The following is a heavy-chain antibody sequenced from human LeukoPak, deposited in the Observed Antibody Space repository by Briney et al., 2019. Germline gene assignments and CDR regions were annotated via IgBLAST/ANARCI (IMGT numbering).Heavy chain of an antibody. CDR2: IYYSGST. Sequence: SETLSLTCTVSGGSISSYSWSWIRQPPGKGLEWIGYIYYSGSTNYNPSLESRVTISVDTSKNQFSLKLNSVTAADTAVYFCARHEGSGLLNFDFWGQGTLVTVSS. J-gene: IGHJ4*02. D-gene: IGHD6-19*01. CDR1: GGSISSYS. V-gene: IGHV4-59*08. CDR3: ARHEGSGLLNFDF.